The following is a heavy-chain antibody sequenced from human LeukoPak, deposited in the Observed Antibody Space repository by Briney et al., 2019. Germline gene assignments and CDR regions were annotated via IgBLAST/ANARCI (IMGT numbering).Heavy chain of an antibody. V-gene: IGHV3-23*01. Sequence: GGSLRLSCAASGFTFSSYAMSWVRQAPGKGLEWVSSISGSGGSTYYADSVKGRFTISRDNSKNTLYLQMNSLRAEDTAVYYCAKGFYGEPRRDAFDIWGQGTMVTVSS. D-gene: IGHD4-17*01. CDR2: ISGSGGST. CDR3: AKGFYGEPRRDAFDI. J-gene: IGHJ3*02. CDR1: GFTFSSYA.